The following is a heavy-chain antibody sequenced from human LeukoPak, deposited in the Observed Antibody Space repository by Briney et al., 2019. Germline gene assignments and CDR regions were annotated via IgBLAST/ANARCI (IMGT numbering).Heavy chain of an antibody. CDR3: ARDFRGNYGSRGMDV. D-gene: IGHD5-24*01. CDR1: GGSISSYY. V-gene: IGHV4-59*01. CDR2: IYYSGGT. Sequence: SETLSLICTVSGGSISSYYWRWIRQPPGKGLEWIGYIYYSGGTNYNPSLKSRVTMSTDTSKNQFSLKLSSVTAADTAVYYCARDFRGNYGSRGMDVWGQGTTVTVSS. J-gene: IGHJ6*02.